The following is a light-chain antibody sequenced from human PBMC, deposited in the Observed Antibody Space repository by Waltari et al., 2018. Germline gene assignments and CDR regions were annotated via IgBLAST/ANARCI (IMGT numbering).Light chain of an antibody. V-gene: IGLV2-23*02. CDR1: SHDVGTYYL. Sequence: QSALTQPASVSGSPGQSITISCTGTSHDVGTYYLVSRDPQPPGKAPKLIIYEVTKRPSGFSNRFSGSKSGNTASLTISGLHTEDEGDYYCCSYSGDLSFGVVFGGGTKLTVL. J-gene: IGLJ2*01. CDR2: EVT. CDR3: CSYSGDLSFGVV.